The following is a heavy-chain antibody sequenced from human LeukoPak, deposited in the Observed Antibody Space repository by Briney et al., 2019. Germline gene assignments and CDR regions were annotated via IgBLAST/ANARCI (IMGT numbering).Heavy chain of an antibody. CDR2: ISGSGGST. CDR3: AKGYSGYDWGEYYFDY. CDR1: GFTFSSYA. D-gene: IGHD5-12*01. J-gene: IGHJ4*02. Sequence: GGSLRLSCAAAGFTFSSYAMSWIRQAPGKGLEWVSAISGSGGSTYYADSVKGRFTISRDNSKNTLYLQMNSLRAEDTAVYYCAKGYSGYDWGEYYFDYWGQGTLVTASS. V-gene: IGHV3-23*01.